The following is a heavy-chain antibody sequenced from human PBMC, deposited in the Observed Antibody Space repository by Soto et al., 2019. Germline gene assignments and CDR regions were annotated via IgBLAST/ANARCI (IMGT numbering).Heavy chain of an antibody. Sequence: QLQLQESGPGLVKPSETLSLTCGVSGGSISSSSPYWGWIRQPPGKGLQWIGNIYYTGITYFNPSLKSRVTISVDTSKKQFFLKLTSVTAADTAVYYCATGYGSSWYDHWGQGTLVTVAS. J-gene: IGHJ5*02. D-gene: IGHD6-19*01. V-gene: IGHV4-39*01. CDR3: ATGYGSSWYDH. CDR2: IYYTGIT. CDR1: GGSISSSSPY.